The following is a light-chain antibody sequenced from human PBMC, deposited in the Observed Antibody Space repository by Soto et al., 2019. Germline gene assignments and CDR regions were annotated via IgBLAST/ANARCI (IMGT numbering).Light chain of an antibody. CDR3: LLSYSGARGGV. CDR2: DTS. J-gene: IGLJ2*01. Sequence: QAVVTQEPSLTVSPGGTVTLTCGSSTGAVTSGHYPYWFQQKPGQAPRTLIYDTSNKHSWTPARFSGSLLGGKAALTLSGAQPEDEAECYCLLSYSGARGGVFGGGTKLTVL. CDR1: TGAVTSGHY. V-gene: IGLV7-46*01.